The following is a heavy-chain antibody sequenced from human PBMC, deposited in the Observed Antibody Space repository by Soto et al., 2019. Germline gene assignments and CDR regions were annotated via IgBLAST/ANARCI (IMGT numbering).Heavy chain of an antibody. V-gene: IGHV3-7*01. CDR1: GFTFSSYW. D-gene: IGHD6-19*01. Sequence: GGSLRLSCGASGFTFSSYWMSWVRQAPGKGLEWVANIKQDGSETSYVDSVKGRFTISRDNAKNSLYLQMNSLRAEDTAVYYCARVDDSAWYTRDYWGQGTLVTV. CDR2: IKQDGSET. J-gene: IGHJ4*02. CDR3: ARVDDSAWYTRDY.